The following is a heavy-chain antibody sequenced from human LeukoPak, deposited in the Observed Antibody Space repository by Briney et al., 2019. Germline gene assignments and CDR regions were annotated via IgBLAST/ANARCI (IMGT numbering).Heavy chain of an antibody. Sequence: SETLSLTCAVYGGSFSGYYWSWIRQPPGKGLEWIGEINHSGSTNYNPSLKSRVTISVDTSKNQFSLKLSSVTAADTAVYYCARGFGGWLYYFDYWGQGTLVTVSP. D-gene: IGHD6-19*01. CDR3: ARGFGGWLYYFDY. CDR1: GGSFSGYY. J-gene: IGHJ4*02. V-gene: IGHV4-34*01. CDR2: INHSGST.